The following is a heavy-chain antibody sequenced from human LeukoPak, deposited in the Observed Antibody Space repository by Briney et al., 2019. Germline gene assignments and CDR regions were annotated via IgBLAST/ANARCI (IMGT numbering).Heavy chain of an antibody. CDR2: INRDGTEK. CDR3: ARAPYYFGSGTYSFDY. D-gene: IGHD3-10*01. CDR1: GFNFSDSR. V-gene: IGHV3-7*02. J-gene: IGHJ4*02. Sequence: GGSLRLSCATSGFNFSDSRMTWVRQGPGKGLQGVANINRDGTEKHFLDSVEGRFTISRENAKNSLYLQMHSLTAGDTAVYYCARAPYYFGSGTYSFDYWGQGTLVTVSS.